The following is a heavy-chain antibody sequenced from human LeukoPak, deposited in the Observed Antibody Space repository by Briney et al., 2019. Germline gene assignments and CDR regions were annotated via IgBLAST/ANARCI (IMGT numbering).Heavy chain of an antibody. D-gene: IGHD2-15*01. CDR2: IWYDGSNK. J-gene: IGHJ4*02. CDR1: GFTFSSYG. Sequence: GGSLRLSCAASGFTFSSYGMHWVRQAPGKGLEWVAVIWYDGSNKYYADSVKGRFTISRDNSKNTLSLQMNTLRAEDTAVYYCAKDMDPLVVVAATFDYWRQGTLVTVSS. V-gene: IGHV3-33*06. CDR3: AKDMDPLVVVAATFDY.